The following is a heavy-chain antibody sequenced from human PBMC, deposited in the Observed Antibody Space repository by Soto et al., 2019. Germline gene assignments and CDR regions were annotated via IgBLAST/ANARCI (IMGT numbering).Heavy chain of an antibody. CDR1: GGSISSYY. V-gene: IGHV4-59*01. CDR3: ARGSYLCYDSCGSAGYFFAY. CDR2: IYYSGST. Sequence: SETLSLTCTVSGGSISSYYWSWIRQPPGKGLEWIGYIYYSGSTNYNPSLKSRVTISVDTSKNQFSLKLSSVTAADTAVYYCARGSYLCYDSCGSAGYFFAYCSQGTLVT. J-gene: IGHJ4*02. D-gene: IGHD3-22*01.